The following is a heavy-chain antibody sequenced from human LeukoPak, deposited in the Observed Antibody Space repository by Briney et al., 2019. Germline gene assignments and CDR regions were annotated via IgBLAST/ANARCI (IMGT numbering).Heavy chain of an antibody. CDR3: ARHSAGYYGSGSYPVHY. CDR1: EFTFSSYA. Sequence: GGSLRLSCAASEFTFSSYAMSWVRQAPGKGLEWVSAISGSGGSTYYADSVKGRFTISRDNSKNTLYLQMNSLRAEDTAVYYCARHSAGYYGSGSYPVHYWGQGTLVTVSS. V-gene: IGHV3-23*01. D-gene: IGHD3-10*01. CDR2: ISGSGGST. J-gene: IGHJ4*02.